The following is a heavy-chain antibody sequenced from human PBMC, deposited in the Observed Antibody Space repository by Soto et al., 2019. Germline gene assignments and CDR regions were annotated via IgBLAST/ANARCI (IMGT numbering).Heavy chain of an antibody. CDR1: GGSIDNNYYF. D-gene: IGHD2-2*01. Sequence: SETLSLTCTVSGGSIDNNYYFWDWIRQPPGKGLEWIGSVYYSGSTYYNPSLKSRFTVSVDTSKNQFSLKLSSVTAADTAVYYCARHGRYCSSTSCYPGGWFDPWGQGTLVTVSS. CDR3: ARHGRYCSSTSCYPGGWFDP. V-gene: IGHV4-39*01. J-gene: IGHJ5*02. CDR2: VYYSGST.